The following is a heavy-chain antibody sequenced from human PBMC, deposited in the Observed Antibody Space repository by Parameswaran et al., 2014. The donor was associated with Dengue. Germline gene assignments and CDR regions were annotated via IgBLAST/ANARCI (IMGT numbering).Heavy chain of an antibody. CDR3: AKGPHSSGWSADY. V-gene: IGHV3-30*18. Sequence: WIRQPPGKGLEWVAVISYDGSNKYYADSVKGRFTISRDNSKNTLYLQMNSLRAEDTAVYYCAKGPHSSGWSADYWGQGTLVTVSS. D-gene: IGHD6-19*01. J-gene: IGHJ4*02. CDR2: ISYDGSNK.